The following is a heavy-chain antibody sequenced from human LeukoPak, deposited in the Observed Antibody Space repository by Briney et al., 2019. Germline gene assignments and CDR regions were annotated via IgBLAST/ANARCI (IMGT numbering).Heavy chain of an antibody. D-gene: IGHD6-13*01. J-gene: IGHJ4*02. CDR2: ISSSGGST. CDR3: ARELWGIAAAGTLDY. CDR1: GFTFSDYY. Sequence: GGSLRLSCAASGFTFSDYYVSWIRQAPGKGLEWVSHISSSGGSTSYADSVKGRFTISRDNAKKSLFLQMNSLRAEDTAVYYCARELWGIAAAGTLDYWGQGTLVTVSS. V-gene: IGHV3-11*01.